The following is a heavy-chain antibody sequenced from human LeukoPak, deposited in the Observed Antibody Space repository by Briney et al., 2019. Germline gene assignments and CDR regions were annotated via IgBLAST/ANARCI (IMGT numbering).Heavy chain of an antibody. CDR1: DESFNDYY. V-gene: IGHV4-34*01. CDR3: ARGPIVATPIPDY. CDR2: INHGGTT. J-gene: IGHJ4*02. Sequence: SETLSLTCAVPDESFNDYYWSWIRQLPGKGLEWIGEINHGGTTNYNPSLKSRVTISVDTSKNQFSLKLSSVTAADTAVYYCARGPIVATPIPDYWGQGTLVTVSS. D-gene: IGHD5-12*01.